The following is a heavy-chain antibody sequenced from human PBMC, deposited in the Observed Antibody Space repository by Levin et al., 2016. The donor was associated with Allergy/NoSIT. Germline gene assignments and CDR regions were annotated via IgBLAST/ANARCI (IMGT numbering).Heavy chain of an antibody. Sequence: SETLSLTCAVYGGSFSGYYWSWIRQPPGKGLEWIGEINHSGSTNYNPSLKSRVTISVDTSKNQFSLKLSSVTAADTAVYYCARVGDYYDSSGYYYDYYYYYMDVWGKGTTVTVSS. V-gene: IGHV4-34*01. J-gene: IGHJ6*03. CDR3: ARVGDYYDSSGYYYDYYYYYMDV. CDR2: INHSGST. CDR1: GGSFSGYY. D-gene: IGHD3-22*01.